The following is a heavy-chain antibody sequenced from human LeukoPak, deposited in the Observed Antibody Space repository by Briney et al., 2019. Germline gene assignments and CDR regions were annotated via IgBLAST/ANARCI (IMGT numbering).Heavy chain of an antibody. V-gene: IGHV3-23*01. CDR2: ISGTGGSI. Sequence: GGSLRLSCAASGVTFSRYAMSWVRQAPGKGLEWVSVISGTGGSIYYADSVKGRFTISRDNSKNTVHLQMNSLRAEDTAVYYCAKDRPGYSYGAEFDHWGQGTLVTVSS. CDR3: AKDRPGYSYGAEFDH. J-gene: IGHJ4*02. D-gene: IGHD5-18*01. CDR1: GVTFSRYA.